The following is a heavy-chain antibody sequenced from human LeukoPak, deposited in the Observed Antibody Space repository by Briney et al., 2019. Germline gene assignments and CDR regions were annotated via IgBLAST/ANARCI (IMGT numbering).Heavy chain of an antibody. CDR3: ARSYYDSGSYNFDY. D-gene: IGHD3-10*01. V-gene: IGHV4-4*07. CDR2: IYTSGST. J-gene: IGHJ4*02. Sequence: SETLSLTCTVSGGSISNYYWNWIRQAAGKELEWIGRIYTSGSTNYNPSLKSRVTMSVDTSKNQFALKLSSVTAADTAVYYCARSYYDSGSYNFDYWGQGTLVTVSS. CDR1: GGSISNYY.